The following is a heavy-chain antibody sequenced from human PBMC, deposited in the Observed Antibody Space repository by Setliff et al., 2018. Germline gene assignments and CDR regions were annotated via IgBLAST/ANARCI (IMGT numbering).Heavy chain of an antibody. CDR1: GGTFINYA. D-gene: IGHD1-26*01. CDR3: ARVSRTIVAARGFDY. V-gene: IGHV1-69*13. Sequence: SVKVSCKASGGTFINYAISWVRQAPGQGLEWMGGIIPIFGTANYAQKFQGRVTITADESTSTAYMELSSLRSEDTAVYYCARVSRTIVAARGFDYWDQGTLVTVSS. J-gene: IGHJ4*02. CDR2: IIPIFGTA.